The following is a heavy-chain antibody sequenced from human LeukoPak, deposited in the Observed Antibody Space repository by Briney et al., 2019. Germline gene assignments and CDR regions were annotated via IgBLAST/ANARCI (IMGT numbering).Heavy chain of an antibody. V-gene: IGHV1-69*13. CDR2: IIPIFGTA. Sequence: SVKVSCKASGGTFSSYAISWVRQAPGQGLEWMGGIIPIFGTANYAQKFQGRVTITADESTSTAYMELSSLRSEDTAVYYCARAAYSGSYHSDYWGQGTLVTVSS. CDR1: GGTFSSYA. D-gene: IGHD1-26*01. J-gene: IGHJ4*02. CDR3: ARAAYSGSYHSDY.